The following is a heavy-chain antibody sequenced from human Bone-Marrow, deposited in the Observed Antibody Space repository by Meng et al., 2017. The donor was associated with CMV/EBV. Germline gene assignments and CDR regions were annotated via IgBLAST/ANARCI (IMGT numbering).Heavy chain of an antibody. CDR2: ISYAGSNK. J-gene: IGHJ5*02. D-gene: IGHD3-10*01. Sequence: GGSLRLSCEASGFNFSRYAMHWVRQAPGKGLEWMAVISYAGSNKYYADSVKGRFTISGDNSKNTLYLQMNSLRVEDTAVYYCARSPRGLSHNWFDPWGQGTLVTVSS. CDR1: GFNFSRYA. V-gene: IGHV3-30-3*01. CDR3: ARSPRGLSHNWFDP.